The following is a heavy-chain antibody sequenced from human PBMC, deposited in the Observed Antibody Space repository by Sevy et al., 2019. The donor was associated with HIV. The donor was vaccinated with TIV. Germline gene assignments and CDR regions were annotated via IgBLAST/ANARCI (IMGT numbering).Heavy chain of an antibody. CDR1: GYTLTKLS. D-gene: IGHD3-22*01. V-gene: IGHV1-24*01. CDR3: ASGREYYYGNSGYFDY. CDR2: FDPEDGET. J-gene: IGHJ4*02. Sequence: ASVKVSCKVSGYTLTKLSMHWVRQAPGKGLEWMGGFDPEDGETIYVQKFQDRITMTEDTSTDTAYKELNNLRSKDTAVYYCASGREYYYGNSGYFDYWGQGTLVTVSS.